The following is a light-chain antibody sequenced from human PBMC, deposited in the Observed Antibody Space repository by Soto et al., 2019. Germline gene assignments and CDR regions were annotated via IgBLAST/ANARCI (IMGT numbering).Light chain of an antibody. CDR3: QQYDCLPLT. CDR2: GAS. J-gene: IGKJ4*01. CDR1: QSVSSSY. Sequence: IALIPTTVTHRKTAVERANLSCRTSQSVSSSYLAWYQQKPGQAPRLLIYGASSRATGIPHRFSGSGSGTDLTLTFGILAPEVFPVYYCQQYDCLPLTFAGGTKVDIK. V-gene: IGKV3-20*01.